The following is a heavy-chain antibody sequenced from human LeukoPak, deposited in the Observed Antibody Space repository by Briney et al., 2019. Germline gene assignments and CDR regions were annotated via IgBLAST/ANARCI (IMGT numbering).Heavy chain of an antibody. D-gene: IGHD6-19*01. Sequence: PGGSLRLSCAASGFTVSSNHMSWVRQAPGKGLEWVPVFYSGGSTYYADSVKGRFTISRDNSKNTLYLQMNSLRAEDTAVYYCARLPYSSGWYLDYWGQGTLVTVSS. CDR2: FYSGGST. J-gene: IGHJ4*02. CDR3: ARLPYSSGWYLDY. CDR1: GFTVSSNH. V-gene: IGHV3-66*01.